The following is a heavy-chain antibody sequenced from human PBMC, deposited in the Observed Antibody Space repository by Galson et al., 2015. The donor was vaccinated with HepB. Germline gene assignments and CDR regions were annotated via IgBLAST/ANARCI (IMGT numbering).Heavy chain of an antibody. V-gene: IGHV1-18*04. CDR1: GYTFTSYG. D-gene: IGHD3-16*02. Sequence: SVKVSCKASGYTFTSYGISWVRQAPGQGLEWMGWISAYNGNTNYAQKLQGRVTMTTDTSTSTAYMEPRSLRSDDTAVYYCARDGDYVWGSYRSSSPYYYYGMDVWGQGTTVTVSS. CDR2: ISAYNGNT. CDR3: ARDGDYVWGSYRSSSPYYYYGMDV. J-gene: IGHJ6*02.